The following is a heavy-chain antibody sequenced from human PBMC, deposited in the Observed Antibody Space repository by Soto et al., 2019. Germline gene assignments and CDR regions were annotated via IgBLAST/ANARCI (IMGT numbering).Heavy chain of an antibody. CDR3: ARVRGCSGGSCYSRPPFINPTRYLYGMDV. D-gene: IGHD2-15*01. V-gene: IGHV1-18*01. J-gene: IGHJ6*02. CDR1: GYTFTSYG. Sequence: QVQLVQSGAEVKKPGASVKVSCKASGYTFTSYGISWVRQAPGQGLEWMGWISAYNGNTNYAQKLQGRVTMTTDTSTSTAYMELRSLRSDDTAVYYCARVRGCSGGSCYSRPPFINPTRYLYGMDVWGQGTTVTVSS. CDR2: ISAYNGNT.